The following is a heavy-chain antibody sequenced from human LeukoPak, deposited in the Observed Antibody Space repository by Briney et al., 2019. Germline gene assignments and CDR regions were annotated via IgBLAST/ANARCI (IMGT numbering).Heavy chain of an antibody. CDR1: GVSISIYY. D-gene: IGHD3-10*02. CDR2: IYTSGST. V-gene: IGHV4-4*07. CDR3: ARDLGSGSYYNIPDWFDP. J-gene: IGHJ5*02. Sequence: PSETLSLTCTVSGVSISIYYWSWIRQPAGKGLEWIGRIYTSGSTNYHPSLKGRVTMSVDTSKNQFSLKLSSVTAADTAGYYCARDLGSGSYYNIPDWFDPWGQGTLVTVSS.